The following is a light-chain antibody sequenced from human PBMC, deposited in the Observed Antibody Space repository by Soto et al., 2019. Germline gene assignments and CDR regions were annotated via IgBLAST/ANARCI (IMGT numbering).Light chain of an antibody. CDR1: SSDIGAYNY. J-gene: IGLJ1*01. CDR2: AVS. CDR3: FSFSADWTHV. Sequence: QSALTQPASVSGSPGQSITISCTGSSSDIGAYNYVSWFQQYPGKAPKLIISAVSNRPSGVSNRFSGSKSGTAASLTISGIQTEDEADYFCFSFSADWTHVFGTGTKVTVL. V-gene: IGLV2-14*01.